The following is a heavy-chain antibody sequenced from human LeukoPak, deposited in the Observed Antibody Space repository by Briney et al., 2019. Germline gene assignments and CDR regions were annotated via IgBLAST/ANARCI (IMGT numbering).Heavy chain of an antibody. CDR2: IDWDDDK. V-gene: IGHV2-70*11. CDR1: GFSLSTSGMC. CDR3: AHELGYYYYMDV. J-gene: IGHJ6*03. Sequence: SGPALVKPTQTLTLTCTFSGFSLSTSGMCVSWIRQPPGKALEWLARIDWDDDKYYSTSLKTRLTISKDTSKNQVVLTMTNMDPVDTATYYCAHELGYYYYMDVWGKGTTVTVSS. D-gene: IGHD6-13*01.